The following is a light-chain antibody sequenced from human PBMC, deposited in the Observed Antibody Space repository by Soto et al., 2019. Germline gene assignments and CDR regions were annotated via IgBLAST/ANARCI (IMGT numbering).Light chain of an antibody. CDR1: QTISTC. J-gene: IGKJ4*01. CDR2: DAS. CDR3: QQSHSSPLT. V-gene: IGKV1-39*01. Sequence: IQMTQSPSFLSASVGDRVTITCRASQTISTCLNWYQQKPGKAPELLIYDASNLQSGVPSRFSGSGSGTDFTLTISSLQPEDSAAYYCQQSHSSPLTFGGGTKVEFK.